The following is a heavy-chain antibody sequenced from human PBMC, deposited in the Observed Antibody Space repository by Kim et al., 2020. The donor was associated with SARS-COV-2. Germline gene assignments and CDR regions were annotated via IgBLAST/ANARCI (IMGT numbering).Heavy chain of an antibody. J-gene: IGHJ2*01. D-gene: IGHD2-21*02. Sequence: SGPTLVNPTQTLTLTCTFSAFSLTAGVAVVWIRQPPGNALEWLSLIYRDGDKHYSPSLECRLTITKDSSKNDVCLTLTNMDPVDTATYYCARRRDPYGDVPGNWYLDLWGRGTLVTVS. CDR2: IYRDGDK. CDR3: ARRRDPYGDVPGNWYLDL. V-gene: IGHV2-5*02. CDR1: AFSLTAGVA.